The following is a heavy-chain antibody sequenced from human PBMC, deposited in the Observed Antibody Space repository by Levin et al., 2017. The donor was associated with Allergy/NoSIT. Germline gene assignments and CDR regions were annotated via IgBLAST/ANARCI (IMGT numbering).Heavy chain of an antibody. V-gene: IGHV3-21*01. CDR3: ATNRQGIAAAGTGDY. D-gene: IGHD6-13*01. Sequence: SCAASGFTFSSYSMNWVRQAPGKGLEWVSSISSSSSYIYYADSVKGRFTISRDNAKNSLYLQMNSLRAEDTAVYYCATNRQGIAAAGTGDYWGQGTLVTVSS. CDR2: ISSSSSYI. CDR1: GFTFSSYS. J-gene: IGHJ4*02.